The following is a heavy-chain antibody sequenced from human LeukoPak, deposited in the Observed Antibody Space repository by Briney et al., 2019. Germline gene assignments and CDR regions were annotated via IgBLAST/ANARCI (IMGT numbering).Heavy chain of an antibody. D-gene: IGHD3-22*01. J-gene: IGHJ6*03. CDR1: GGSITIDY. V-gene: IGHV4-59*01. CDR3: GRDHTGDRSGTEAAYMNV. Sequence: PETLSLTCTVAGGSITIDYSSWIRHPPAEGLEWIGYIYYRGSTNYKPSLKSRVTISVDTSKKQLSMKLSSVTAAETAVYYCGRDHTGDRSGTEAAYMNVWGKGNTVTVSS. CDR2: IYYRGST.